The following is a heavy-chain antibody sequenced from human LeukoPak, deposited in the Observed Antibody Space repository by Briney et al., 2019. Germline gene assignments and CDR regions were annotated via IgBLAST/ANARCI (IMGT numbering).Heavy chain of an antibody. Sequence: SETLSLTCTVSGGSISSGSYYWSWIRQPAGKGLEWIGRIYTSGSTNYNPSLKSRVTISVDTSKNQFSLKLSSVTAADTAVYYCARQRQQLVFGAPFDIWGQGTMVTVSS. CDR3: ARQRQQLVFGAPFDI. J-gene: IGHJ3*02. CDR2: IYTSGST. D-gene: IGHD6-13*01. CDR1: GGSISSGSYY. V-gene: IGHV4-61*02.